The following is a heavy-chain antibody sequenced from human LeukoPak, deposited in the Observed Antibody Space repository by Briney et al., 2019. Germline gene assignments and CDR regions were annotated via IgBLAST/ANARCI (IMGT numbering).Heavy chain of an antibody. CDR3: ARDMMGGDYGSGTYRRTDTFDI. Sequence: ASVKVSCKASGYTFTGHYVHWVRQAPGQGLEWMGWINPSSGGTNYALKFQGRVTVFRDTSINTAYMELSRLTSDDTAVYYCARDMMGGDYGSGTYRRTDTFDIWGQGTMVTVSS. D-gene: IGHD3-10*01. V-gene: IGHV1-2*02. CDR1: GYTFTGHY. J-gene: IGHJ3*02. CDR2: INPSSGGT.